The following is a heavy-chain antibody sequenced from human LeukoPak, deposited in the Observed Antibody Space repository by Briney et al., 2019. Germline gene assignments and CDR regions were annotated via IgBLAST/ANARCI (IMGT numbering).Heavy chain of an antibody. CDR1: GFTFSSYA. CDR3: AKIRYSSSWSSKYFDY. V-gene: IGHV3-23*01. CDR2: ISGSGGST. Sequence: PGGSLRLFCAASGFTFSSYAMSWVRQAPGKGLEWVSAISGSGGSTYYADSVKGRFTISRDNSKNTLYLQMNSLRAEDTAVYYCAKIRYSSSWSSKYFDYWGQGTLVTVSS. D-gene: IGHD6-13*01. J-gene: IGHJ4*02.